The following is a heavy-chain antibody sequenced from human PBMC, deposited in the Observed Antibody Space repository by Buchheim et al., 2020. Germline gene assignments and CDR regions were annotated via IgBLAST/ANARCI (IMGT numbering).Heavy chain of an antibody. CDR2: VYHSGST. CDR3: ARTVGVFEI. CDR1: GGSIRSGGYS. V-gene: IGHV4-30-2*01. J-gene: IGHJ3*02. D-gene: IGHD2-8*01. Sequence: QLQLQESGPGLVKPSQTLSLTCAVSGGSIRSGGYSWSWIRQPPGKGLEWIGNVYHSGSTNYNPTLKSRDTISVDRSKNKFSLELSSATAADTAVYYCARTVGVFEIWGQGT.